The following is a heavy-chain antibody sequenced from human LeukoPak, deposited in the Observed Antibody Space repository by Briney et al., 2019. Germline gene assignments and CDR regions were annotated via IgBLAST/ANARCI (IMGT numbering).Heavy chain of an antibody. CDR2: ISAYNGNT. D-gene: IGHD2-15*01. Sequence: ASMKVSCKASGYTFTNYGIGWVRQAPGQGLEWMGWISAYNGNTNYAQKFQGRVTMTTDTSTSTAYIELRSLRSDDTAVYYCARYYYCSGGSCYSFLSYWGQGTLVTVSS. J-gene: IGHJ4*02. CDR1: GYTFTNYG. V-gene: IGHV1-18*01. CDR3: ARYYYCSGGSCYSFLSY.